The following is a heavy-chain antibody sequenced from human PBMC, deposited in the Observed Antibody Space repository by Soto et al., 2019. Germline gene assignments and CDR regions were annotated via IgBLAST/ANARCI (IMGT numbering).Heavy chain of an antibody. CDR1: GGSISSGGYY. D-gene: IGHD6-25*01. J-gene: IGHJ5*02. CDR3: AREAAGILNWFDP. V-gene: IGHV4-31*03. CDR2: IYYSGST. Sequence: QVQLQESGPGLVKPSQTLSLTCTVSGGSISSGGYYWSWIRQHPGKGLEWIGYIYYSGSTYYNPSLKSRVTISVDTSKNQFSMKLSSVTAADTAVYYCAREAAGILNWFDPWGQGTLVTVSS.